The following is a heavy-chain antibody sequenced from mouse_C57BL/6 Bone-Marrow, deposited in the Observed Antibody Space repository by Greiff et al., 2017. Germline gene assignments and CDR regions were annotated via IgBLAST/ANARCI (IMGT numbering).Heavy chain of an antibody. D-gene: IGHD2-3*01. V-gene: IGHV1-36*01. Sequence: EVQLQESGPVLVKPGPSVKISCKASGFTFTDYYMHWVKQSHGKSLEWIGLVYPYNGGTSYNQKFKGKATLTVDTSSSTAYMDLNSLTSEDSAVYYCARLWLLQDWYFDVWGTGTTVTVSS. CDR1: GFTFTDYY. J-gene: IGHJ1*03. CDR2: VYPYNGGT. CDR3: ARLWLLQDWYFDV.